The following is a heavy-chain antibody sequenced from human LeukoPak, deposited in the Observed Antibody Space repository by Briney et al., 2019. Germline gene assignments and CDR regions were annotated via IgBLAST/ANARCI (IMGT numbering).Heavy chain of an antibody. CDR3: AKVMGDVLRYFDWLLYFDY. V-gene: IGHV3-23*01. CDR2: NSGSGGST. J-gene: IGHJ4*02. CDR1: GFTFSSYA. D-gene: IGHD3-9*01. Sequence: GGSLRLSCAASGFTFSSYAMSWVRQAPGKGLEWVSANSGSGGSTYYADSVKGRFTISRDNSKNTLYLQMNSLRAEDTAVYYCAKVMGDVLRYFDWLLYFDYWGQGTLVTVSS.